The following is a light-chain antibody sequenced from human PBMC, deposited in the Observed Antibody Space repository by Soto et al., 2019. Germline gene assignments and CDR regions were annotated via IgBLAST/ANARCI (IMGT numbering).Light chain of an antibody. CDR3: QQESTFPLT. J-gene: IGKJ4*01. CDR2: GAS. V-gene: IGKV1D-12*01. CDR1: QDISNW. Sequence: IQMTQSPASVSASVGDRVTITFRASQDISNWLAWYQQIPGKAPKLLISGASTLQNGVPSRFSGSRSGTEFTLTISSLQAEDFGTYFCQQESTFPLTFGGGTRVEIK.